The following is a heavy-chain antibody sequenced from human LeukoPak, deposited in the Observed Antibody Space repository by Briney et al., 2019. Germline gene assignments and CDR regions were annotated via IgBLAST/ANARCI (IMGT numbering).Heavy chain of an antibody. CDR2: INPNSGAT. CDR1: GYTFTDYY. V-gene: IGHV1-2*06. D-gene: IGHD1-26*01. Sequence: ASVKVSCKASGYTFTDYYMHWVRQAPGQGLEWMGRINPNSGATNYPPKFQGRVTMTRDTSISTAYMELSRLTSDDTAVYYCARDVDASGTYRDILIIWGQGTLVTVSS. CDR3: ARDVDASGTYRDILII. J-gene: IGHJ3*02.